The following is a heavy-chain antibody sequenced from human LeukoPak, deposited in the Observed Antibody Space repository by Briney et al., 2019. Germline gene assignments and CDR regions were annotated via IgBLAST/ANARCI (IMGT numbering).Heavy chain of an antibody. J-gene: IGHJ4*02. Sequence: PGGSLRLSCAASGFTFNTSAMHWFRQAPGKGLEWVAIISYAGSPKYYADSVKGRFTISRDNSKSTVYLQMNSLRAEDSALYYCAKGQMATILGFDSWGQGALVTVSS. CDR2: ISYAGSPK. CDR1: GFTFNTSA. D-gene: IGHD5-24*01. V-gene: IGHV3-30*04. CDR3: AKGQMATILGFDS.